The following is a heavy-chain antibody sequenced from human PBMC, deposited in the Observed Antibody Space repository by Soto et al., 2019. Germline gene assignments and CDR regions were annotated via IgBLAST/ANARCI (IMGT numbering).Heavy chain of an antibody. J-gene: IGHJ4*02. CDR2: INAGNGNT. CDR3: ARGLYDFWSGYYSGY. Sequence: QVQLVQSGAEVKKPGASVKVSCKASGYTFTSYAMHWVRQAPGQRLEWMGWINAGNGNTKYSQKFQGRVTITRDTSASTAYMELSSLRSEDTAVYYCARGLYDFWSGYYSGYWGQGTLVTVSS. D-gene: IGHD3-3*01. V-gene: IGHV1-3*01. CDR1: GYTFTSYA.